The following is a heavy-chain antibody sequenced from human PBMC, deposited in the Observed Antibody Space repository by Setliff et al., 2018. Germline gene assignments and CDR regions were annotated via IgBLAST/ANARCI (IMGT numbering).Heavy chain of an antibody. CDR1: GDSISSGSYY. CDR3: ARAGPTVTFFRVLVISWWDP. V-gene: IGHV4-61*09. Sequence: KSSETLSLTCTVSGDSISSGSYYWTWIRQPAGKGLEWIGHFHTGGSTNYNRSLRSRVSISVDTSKNQFSLKLSSVTAADTATYYCARAGPTVTFFRVLVISWWDPWGQGSLVTV. CDR2: FHTGGST. D-gene: IGHD3-3*01. J-gene: IGHJ5*02.